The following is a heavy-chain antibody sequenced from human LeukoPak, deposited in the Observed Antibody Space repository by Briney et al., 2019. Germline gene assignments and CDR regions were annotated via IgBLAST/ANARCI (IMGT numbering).Heavy chain of an antibody. J-gene: IGHJ4*02. D-gene: IGHD6-13*01. CDR1: GGSFSGYY. CDR3: ARKGIATN. CDR2: INHSGST. V-gene: IGHV4-34*01. Sequence: SETLSLTCAVYGGSFSGYYWSWIRQPPGKGLEWIGEINHSGSTNYNPSLKSRVTMSVDTSKNQFSLKLSSVTAADTAVYYCARKGIATNWGQGTLVTVSS.